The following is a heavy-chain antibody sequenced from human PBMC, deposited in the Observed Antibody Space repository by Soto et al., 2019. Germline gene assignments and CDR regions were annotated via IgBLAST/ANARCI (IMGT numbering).Heavy chain of an antibody. J-gene: IGHJ4*02. Sequence: ASVKVSCKVSGYTLTELSMHWVRQAPGKGLEWMGGFDPEDGETIYAQKFQGRVTMTEDTSTDTAYMELSSLRSEDTAVYYCATDPRNYDSSGYPDLGYWGQGTLVTVSS. CDR3: ATDPRNYDSSGYPDLGY. D-gene: IGHD3-22*01. CDR1: GYTLTELS. V-gene: IGHV1-24*01. CDR2: FDPEDGET.